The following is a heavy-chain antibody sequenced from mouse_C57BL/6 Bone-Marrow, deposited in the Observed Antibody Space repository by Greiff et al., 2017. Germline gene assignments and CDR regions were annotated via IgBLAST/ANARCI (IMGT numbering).Heavy chain of an antibody. J-gene: IGHJ3*01. CDR2: IDPSDSET. CDR1: GYTFTSYW. CDR3: AIDGYLAWFAY. D-gene: IGHD2-3*01. V-gene: IGHV1-52*01. Sequence: QVQLQQSGAELVRPGSSVKLSCKASGYTFTSYWMHWVKQRPIQGLEWIGNIDPSDSETHYNQKFKDKATLTVDKSSSTAYMQLSSLTSEDSAVYYCAIDGYLAWFAYWGQGTLVTVSA.